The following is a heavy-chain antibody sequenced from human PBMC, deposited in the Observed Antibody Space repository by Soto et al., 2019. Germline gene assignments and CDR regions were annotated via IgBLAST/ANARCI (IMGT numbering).Heavy chain of an antibody. CDR3: ARDQKYDSSGYSRSIYYYGMDV. Sequence: PSDTLSLTCTFSGGSISGGGYYWSWIRQHPGKGLEWIGYIYYSGSTYYNPSLKSRVTISVDTSKNQFSLKLSSVTAADTAVYYCARDQKYDSSGYSRSIYYYGMDVWGQGTTVT. V-gene: IGHV4-31*03. D-gene: IGHD3-22*01. CDR2: IYYSGST. CDR1: GGSISGGGYY. J-gene: IGHJ6*02.